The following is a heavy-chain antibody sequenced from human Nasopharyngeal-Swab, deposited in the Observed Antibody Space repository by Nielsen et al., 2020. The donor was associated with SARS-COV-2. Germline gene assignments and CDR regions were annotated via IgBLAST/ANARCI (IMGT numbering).Heavy chain of an antibody. V-gene: IGHV3-73*01. J-gene: IGHJ4*02. CDR2: IGDKDHNYAT. CDR3: TTDYYFDY. CDR1: GFIFSGSA. Sequence: GESLKISCAASGFIFSGSAMHRVRQASGKGLEWVGRIGDKDHNYATTYGAAVKGRFTISRDDSKNTAFLQMDSLKTEDTALYYCTTDYYFDYWGQGTLVTVSS.